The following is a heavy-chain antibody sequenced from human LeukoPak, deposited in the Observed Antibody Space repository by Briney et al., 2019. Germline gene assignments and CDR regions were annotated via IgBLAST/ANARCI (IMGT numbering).Heavy chain of an antibody. CDR3: AILRGYSGYGY. CDR1: GGSISSYY. D-gene: IGHD5-12*01. V-gene: IGHV4-59*08. J-gene: IGHJ4*02. Sequence: SETLSLTCTVSGGSISSYYWSWIRQPPGKGLGWIGYIYYSGSTNYNPSLKSRVTISVDTSKNQFSLKLSSVTAADTAVYYCAILRGYSGYGYWGQGTLVTVSS. CDR2: IYYSGST.